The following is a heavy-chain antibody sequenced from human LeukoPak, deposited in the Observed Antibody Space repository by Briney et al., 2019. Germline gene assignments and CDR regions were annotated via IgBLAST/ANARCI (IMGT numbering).Heavy chain of an antibody. Sequence: ASVKVSCKVSGYTLTELSMHWVRQAPGKGLEWMGGFDPEDGETIYAQKFQGRVTMTRDTSTSTVYMELSSLRSEDTAVYYCARGPTMIVGNWFDPWGQGTLVTVSS. V-gene: IGHV1-24*01. J-gene: IGHJ5*02. D-gene: IGHD3-22*01. CDR1: GYTLTELS. CDR3: ARGPTMIVGNWFDP. CDR2: FDPEDGET.